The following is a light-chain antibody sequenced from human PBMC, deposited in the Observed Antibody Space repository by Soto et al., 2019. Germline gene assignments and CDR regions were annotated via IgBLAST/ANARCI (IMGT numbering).Light chain of an antibody. CDR2: EVS. V-gene: IGLV2-14*01. Sequence: QSVLTQPASVSGSPGQSITISCTGTSSDVGGFHYVSWYQQHPGKVPKLIIYEVSNRPSGVSHRFSGSKSGNTASLTISGLQAEDEADYYCSSYTSLTTLVFGGGTKLTVL. CDR1: SSDVGGFHY. J-gene: IGLJ3*02. CDR3: SSYTSLTTLV.